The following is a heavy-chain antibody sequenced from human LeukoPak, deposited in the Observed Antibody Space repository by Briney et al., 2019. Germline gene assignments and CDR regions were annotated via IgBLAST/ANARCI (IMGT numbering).Heavy chain of an antibody. CDR2: IYYSGST. CDR3: AREVIRRDGALDY. V-gene: IGHV4-31*03. Sequence: SETLSLTCTVSGGSISSSSYYWGWIRQPPGKGLEWIGYIYYSGSTYYNPSLKSRVTISVDTSKNQFSLKLSSVTAADTAVYYCAREVIRRDGALDYWGQGTLVTVSS. D-gene: IGHD3-16*02. CDR1: GGSISSSSYY. J-gene: IGHJ4*02.